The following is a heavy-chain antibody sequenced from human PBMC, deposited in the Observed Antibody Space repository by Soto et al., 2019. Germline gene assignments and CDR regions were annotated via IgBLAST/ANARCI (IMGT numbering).Heavy chain of an antibody. D-gene: IGHD6-13*01. J-gene: IGHJ6*02. Sequence: PGGSLRLSCAASGFSLRSYAMSWVRQAPGKGLEWVSTISGSGGSTYYADSVKGRFTISRDNSKNTLYLQMNSLRAEDTAVYYCAKDLEKGYSSCWYFGRETYYYYGMDVWGQGTTVTVSS. CDR3: AKDLEKGYSSCWYFGRETYYYYGMDV. CDR2: ISGSGGST. CDR1: GFSLRSYA. V-gene: IGHV3-23*01.